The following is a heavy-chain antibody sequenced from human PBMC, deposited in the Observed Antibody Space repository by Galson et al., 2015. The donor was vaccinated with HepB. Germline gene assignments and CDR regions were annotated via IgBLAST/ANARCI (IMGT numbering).Heavy chain of an antibody. J-gene: IGHJ6*02. CDR3: ARTIQGRSYYYGVDV. V-gene: IGHV3-30-3*01. Sequence: SLRLSCATSGFTFSIYAMHWVRQAPGKGLEWVALISSYDGSNKYFADSVKDRFTISRDNSKNTLYVQMDSLRADDTAVYYCARTIQGRSYYYGVDVWGQGTTVTVSS. CDR1: GFTFSIYA. D-gene: IGHD1-26*01. CDR2: ISSYDGSNK.